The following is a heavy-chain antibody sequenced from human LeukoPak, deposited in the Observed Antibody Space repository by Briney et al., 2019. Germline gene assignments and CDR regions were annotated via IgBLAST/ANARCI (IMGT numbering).Heavy chain of an antibody. CDR1: GGSISTYY. CDR2: VYNSGST. V-gene: IGHV4-59*01. J-gene: IGHJ4*02. D-gene: IGHD3-22*01. Sequence: SETLSLTCTVSGGSISTYYWSWVRQPPGKGLEWIGFVYNSGSTNSNPSLKSRVTISVDTPKNQFSLKLSSVTAADTAVYYCARSIDSSSYWSFYYWGQGTLVTVSS. CDR3: ARSIDSSSYWSFYY.